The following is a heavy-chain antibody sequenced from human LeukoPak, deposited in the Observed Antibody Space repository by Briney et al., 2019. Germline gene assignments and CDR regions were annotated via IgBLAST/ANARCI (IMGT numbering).Heavy chain of an antibody. CDR2: ISYDGSNK. J-gene: IGHJ3*02. D-gene: IGHD4-23*01. CDR3: ARDDGGNFNDAFDI. CDR1: GFTFSSYG. Sequence: GGSLRLSCAASGFTFSSYGMHWVRQAPGKGLEWVAVISYDGSNKYYADSVKGRFTISRDNSKNTLYLQMNSLRAEDTAVYYCARDDGGNFNDAFDIWGQGTMVTVSS. V-gene: IGHV3-30*03.